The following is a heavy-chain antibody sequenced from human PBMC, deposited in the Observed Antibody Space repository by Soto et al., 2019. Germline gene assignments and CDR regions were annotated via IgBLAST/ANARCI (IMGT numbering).Heavy chain of an antibody. CDR1: GGSISSYY. CDR3: ARHIAAAGWDY. J-gene: IGHJ4*02. V-gene: IGHV4-59*08. Sequence: PSETLSLTCTVSGGSISSYYWSWIRQPPGKGLEWIGYINYSGSANYNPSLKSRVTISVDTSKNQFSLKLSSVTAADTAVYYCARHIAAAGWDYWGQGTLVTVS. D-gene: IGHD6-13*01. CDR2: INYSGSA.